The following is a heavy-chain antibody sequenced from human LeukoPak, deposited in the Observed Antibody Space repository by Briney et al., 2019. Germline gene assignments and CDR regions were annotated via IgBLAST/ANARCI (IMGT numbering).Heavy chain of an antibody. Sequence: GGSLRLSCVVSGFTFRTYAMHWVRQAPGKGLEWVAVVSYDGSNKYYADSVQGRFTISRDNSRNTLHLQMNSLRAEDTAVYYCARDSHYYDPGGDYSRGEYYHHGMDAWGQGTTVNASS. J-gene: IGHJ6*02. D-gene: IGHD3-22*01. CDR3: ARDSHYYDPGGDYSRGEYYHHGMDA. CDR2: VSYDGSNK. V-gene: IGHV3-30-3*01. CDR1: GFTFRTYA.